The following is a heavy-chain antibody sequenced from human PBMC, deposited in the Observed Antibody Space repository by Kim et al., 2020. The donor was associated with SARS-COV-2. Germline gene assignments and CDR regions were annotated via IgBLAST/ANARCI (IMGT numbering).Heavy chain of an antibody. CDR1: GGSFSGYY. Sequence: SETLSLTCAVYGGSFSGYYWSWIRQPPGKGLEWIGEINHSGSTNYNPSLKSRVTISVDTSKNQFSLKLSSVTAADTAVYYCARGGVGMVRGERGFDYWGQGTLVTVSS. J-gene: IGHJ4*02. D-gene: IGHD3-10*01. CDR3: ARGGVGMVRGERGFDY. V-gene: IGHV4-34*01. CDR2: INHSGST.